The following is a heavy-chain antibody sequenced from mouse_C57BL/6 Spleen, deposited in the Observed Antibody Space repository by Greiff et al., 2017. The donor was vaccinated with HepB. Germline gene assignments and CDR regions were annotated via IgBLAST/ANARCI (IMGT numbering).Heavy chain of an antibody. CDR3: ARDGGYYYGLYFDY. Sequence: EVMLVESGGGLVKPGGSLKLSCAASGFTFSSYAMSWVRQTPEKRLEWVATISDGGSYTYYPDNVKGRFTISRDNAKNNLYLQMSHLKSEDTAMYYCARDGGYYYGLYFDYWGQGTTLTVSS. CDR2: ISDGGSYT. J-gene: IGHJ2*01. CDR1: GFTFSSYA. V-gene: IGHV5-4*01. D-gene: IGHD1-1*01.